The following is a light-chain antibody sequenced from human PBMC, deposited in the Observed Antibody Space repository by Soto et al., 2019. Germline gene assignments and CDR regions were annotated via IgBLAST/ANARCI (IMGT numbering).Light chain of an antibody. CDR1: SSDIGTYDF. J-gene: IGLJ2*01. CDR2: EVT. Sequence: QSALTQPASVSGSPGQSITISCTGTSSDIGTYDFVSWYQQHPGTAPKLILYEVTNRPPGLSDRFSGSKSGNTASLLISGLQADDEADYFCSSYAKDRTLLFGGGTKLTV. V-gene: IGLV2-14*01. CDR3: SSYAKDRTLL.